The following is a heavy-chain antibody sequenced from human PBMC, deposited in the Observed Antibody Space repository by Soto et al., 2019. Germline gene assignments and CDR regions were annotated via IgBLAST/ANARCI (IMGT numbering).Heavy chain of an antibody. V-gene: IGHV5-10-1*03. J-gene: IGHJ1*01. CDR1: GYSFTSSW. CDR2: IDPSDSYI. CDR3: AGRGRSSSFFNVS. Sequence: EVQLVQSGAEVKKPGESLRISCQGSGYSFTSSWISWVRQMPGEGLEWMGRIDPSDSYINYSPSFQGRVTISPDKTISTAYLQWRRLKPSHTAMYYGAGRGRSSSFFNVSWGQATPVTVSS. D-gene: IGHD6-6*01.